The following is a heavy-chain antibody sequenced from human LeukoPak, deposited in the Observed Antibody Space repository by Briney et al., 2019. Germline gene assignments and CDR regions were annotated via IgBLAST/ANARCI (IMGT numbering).Heavy chain of an antibody. Sequence: SETLSLTCAVYGGSFSGYYWSWIRQHPGKGLEWIGYIYYSGSTYYNPSLKSRVTISVDTSKNQFSLKLSSVTAADTAVYYCARGYGSGSYLSLDYWGQGTLVTVSS. V-gene: IGHV4-31*11. CDR1: GGSFSGYY. J-gene: IGHJ4*02. D-gene: IGHD3-10*01. CDR2: IYYSGST. CDR3: ARGYGSGSYLSLDY.